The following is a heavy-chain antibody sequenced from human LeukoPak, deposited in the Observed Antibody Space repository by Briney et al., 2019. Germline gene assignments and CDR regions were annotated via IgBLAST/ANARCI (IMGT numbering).Heavy chain of an antibody. Sequence: ASVKVSCKASGYTFTSYDINWVRQAPGQGLEWMGWMNPNSGNTGYAQKFQGRVTMTRNTSISTAYMELSSLRSEDTAVYYCAGSNSMEWPYDYWGQGTLVTVSS. D-gene: IGHD3-3*01. CDR3: AGSNSMEWPYDY. J-gene: IGHJ4*02. CDR2: MNPNSGNT. V-gene: IGHV1-8*01. CDR1: GYTFTSYD.